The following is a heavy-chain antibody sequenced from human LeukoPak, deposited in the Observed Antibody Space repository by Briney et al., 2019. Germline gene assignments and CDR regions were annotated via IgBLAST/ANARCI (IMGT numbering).Heavy chain of an antibody. CDR2: IFYTGST. D-gene: IGHD3-16*01. V-gene: IGHV4-59*01. J-gene: IGHJ4*02. CDR3: ARVVNPVYPNY. CDR1: GVSISGNY. Sequence: SETLSLTCTVSGVSISGNYWSWIRQPPGKGLEWIGYIFYTGSTNYNPSLQSRVTILLDTSKNQFSLKLSSVSAADTAVYYCARVVNPVYPNYWGQGTLSPSPQ.